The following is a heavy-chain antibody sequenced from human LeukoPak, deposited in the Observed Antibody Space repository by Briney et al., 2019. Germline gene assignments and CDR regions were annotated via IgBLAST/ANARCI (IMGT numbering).Heavy chain of an antibody. D-gene: IGHD6-13*01. CDR3: ARDDGSSWYGSEYFQH. CDR1: GFTFSSYA. Sequence: GGSLRLSCAASGFTFSSYAMHWVRQAPGKGLEWVAVISYDGSNKYYADSVKGRFTISRDNSKNTLYLQMNSLRAEDTAVYYCARDDGSSWYGSEYFQHWGQGTLVTVSS. J-gene: IGHJ1*01. CDR2: ISYDGSNK. V-gene: IGHV3-30-3*01.